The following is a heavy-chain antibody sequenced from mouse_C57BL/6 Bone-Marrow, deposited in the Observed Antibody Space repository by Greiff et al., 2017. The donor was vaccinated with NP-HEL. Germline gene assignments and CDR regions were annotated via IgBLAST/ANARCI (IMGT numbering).Heavy chain of an antibody. Sequence: VKLQQPGAELVMPGASVKLSCKASGYTFTSYWMHWVKQRPGQGLEWIGEIDPSDSYTNYNQKFKGKSTLTVDKSSSTAYMQLSSLTSEDSAVYYCARLGIYYYGSSFDYWGQGTTLTVSS. CDR3: ARLGIYYYGSSFDY. CDR1: GYTFTSYW. D-gene: IGHD1-1*01. J-gene: IGHJ2*01. V-gene: IGHV1-69*01. CDR2: IDPSDSYT.